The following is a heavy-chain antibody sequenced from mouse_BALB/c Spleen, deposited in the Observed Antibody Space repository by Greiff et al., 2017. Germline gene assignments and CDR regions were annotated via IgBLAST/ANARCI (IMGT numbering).Heavy chain of an antibody. CDR3: ASPATGAMDY. V-gene: IGHV5-4*02. D-gene: IGHD1-2*01. CDR2: ISDGGSYT. Sequence: EVKLMESGGGLVKPGGSLKLSCAASGFTFSDYYMYWVRQTPEKRLEWVATISDGGSYTYYPDSVKGRFTISRDNAKNNLYLQMSSLKSEDTAMYYCASPATGAMDYWGQGTSVTVSS. CDR1: GFTFSDYY. J-gene: IGHJ4*01.